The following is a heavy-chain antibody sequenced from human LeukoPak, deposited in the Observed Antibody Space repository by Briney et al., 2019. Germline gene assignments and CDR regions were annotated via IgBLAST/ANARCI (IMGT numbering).Heavy chain of an antibody. CDR1: GFTFSSYE. D-gene: IGHD3-10*01. J-gene: IGHJ3*02. Sequence: GGSLRLSCAASGFTFSSYEMNWVRQAPGKGLEWVSYISSSGSTIYYADSVKGRFTISRDNAKNSLYLQMNSLGAEDTAVYYCARVVGLGAFDIWGQGTMVTVSS. CDR2: ISSSGSTI. CDR3: ARVVGLGAFDI. V-gene: IGHV3-48*03.